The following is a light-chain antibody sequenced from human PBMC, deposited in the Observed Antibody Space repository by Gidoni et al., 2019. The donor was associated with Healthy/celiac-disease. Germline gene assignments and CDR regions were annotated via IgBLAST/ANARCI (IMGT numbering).Light chain of an antibody. CDR3: SSYTSSSTSVV. CDR1: SSDVGGYNY. V-gene: IGLV2-14*01. Sequence: QSPLTHPASVSGPPGQSITISCTGTSSDVGGYNYVSWYQQHPGKAPKLMIYDVSKRPSGVSNRFSGSKSGNTASLTISGLQAEDEADYYCSSYTSSSTSVVFGGGTKLTVL. J-gene: IGLJ2*01. CDR2: DVS.